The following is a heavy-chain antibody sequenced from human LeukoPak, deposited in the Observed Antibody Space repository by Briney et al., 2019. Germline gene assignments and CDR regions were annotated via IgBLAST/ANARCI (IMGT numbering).Heavy chain of an antibody. V-gene: IGHV4-39*07. J-gene: IGHJ4*02. CDR1: GGSISSSSYY. CDR2: IYYSGST. D-gene: IGHD5-12*01. CDR3: ALASGYDWGYYFDY. Sequence: SETLSLTCTVSGGSISSSSYYWGWIRQPPGKGLEWIGSIYYSGSTYYNPSLKSRVTISVDTSKNQFSLKLSSVTAANTAVYYCALASGYDWGYYFDYWGQGTLVTVSS.